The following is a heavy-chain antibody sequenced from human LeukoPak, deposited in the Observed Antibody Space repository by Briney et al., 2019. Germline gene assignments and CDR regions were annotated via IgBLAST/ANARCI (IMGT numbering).Heavy chain of an antibody. CDR3: ARGPPHTFRLPIDY. D-gene: IGHD3-16*01. Sequence: GSSVKVSCKASGGTFSSYAISWVRQAPGQGLEWMGWISAYNGNTNYAQKLQGRVTMTTDTSTSTAYMELRSLRSDDTAVYYCARGPPHTFRLPIDYWGQGTLVTVSS. CDR2: ISAYNGNT. J-gene: IGHJ4*02. CDR1: GGTFSSYA. V-gene: IGHV1-18*01.